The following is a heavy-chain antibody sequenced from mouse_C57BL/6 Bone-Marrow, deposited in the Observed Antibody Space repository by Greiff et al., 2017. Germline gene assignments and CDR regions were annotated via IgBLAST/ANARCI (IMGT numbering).Heavy chain of an antibody. Sequence: DVMLVESGGGLVKPGGSLTLSCAASGFTFSSYTMSWVRQTPEKRLEWVATISGGGGNTYHPDSVKGRFTISRDNAKNTLYLQMSSLRSEDTALYYCARQDLLLQRYFDYGGQGTTLTVSS. CDR1: GFTFSSYT. J-gene: IGHJ2*01. D-gene: IGHD1-1*01. CDR2: ISGGGGNT. CDR3: ARQDLLLQRYFDY. V-gene: IGHV5-9*01.